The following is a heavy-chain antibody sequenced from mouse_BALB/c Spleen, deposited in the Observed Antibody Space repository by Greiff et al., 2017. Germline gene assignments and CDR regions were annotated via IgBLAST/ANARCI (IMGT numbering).Heavy chain of an antibody. CDR1: GFTFSSFG. CDR2: ISSGSSTI. V-gene: IGHV5-17*02. D-gene: IGHD1-3*01. Sequence: EVKVVESGGGLVQPGGSRKLSCAASGFTFSSFGMHWVRQAPEKGLEWVAYISSGSSTIYYADTVKGRFTISRDNPKNTLFLQMTSLRSEDTAMYYCARESPFAYWGQGTLVTVSA. J-gene: IGHJ3*01. CDR3: ARESPFAY.